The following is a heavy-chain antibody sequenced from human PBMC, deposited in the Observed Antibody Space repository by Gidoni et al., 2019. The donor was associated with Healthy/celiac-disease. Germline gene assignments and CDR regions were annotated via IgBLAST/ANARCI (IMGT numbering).Heavy chain of an antibody. Sequence: QAQMQESGPALGKTARTLSLTCTVSGGSIRSGDYSWSWIRQPPGKGLEWSGYIYSRGGPYYNPALKSRVTISVDTAKNQFSLKLSSVTAADTVVYYCARGEPTLAVAAAGPFDPWGQGTLVTVSS. J-gene: IGHJ5*02. CDR1: GGSIRSGDYS. D-gene: IGHD6-13*01. CDR3: ARGEPTLAVAAAGPFDP. CDR2: IYSRGGP. V-gene: IGHV4-30-4*01.